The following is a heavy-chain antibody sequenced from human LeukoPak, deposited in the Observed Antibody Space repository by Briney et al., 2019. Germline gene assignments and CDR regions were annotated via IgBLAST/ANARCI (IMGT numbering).Heavy chain of an antibody. V-gene: IGHV3-33*01. J-gene: IGHJ6*02. CDR1: GFTFSSYG. Sequence: GGSLRLSCAASGFTFSSYGMHWVRQAPGKGLEWVAVIWYDGSNKYYADSVKGRFTISRDNSKNTLYLQMNSLRAEDTAVYYCARDLLRYRMDVWGQGTTVTVSS. CDR2: IWYDGSNK. CDR3: ARDLLRYRMDV.